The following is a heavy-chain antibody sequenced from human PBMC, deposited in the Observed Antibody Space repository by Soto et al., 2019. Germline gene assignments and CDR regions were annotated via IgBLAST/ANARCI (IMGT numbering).Heavy chain of an antibody. CDR2: IYYSGST. D-gene: IGHD3-16*01. Sequence: TLSLTCTVSGDSISSGGYYWSWIRQHPGKGLEWIGYIYYSGSTYYNPSLKSRVTISVDTSKNQFSLKLSSVTAADTAVYYCARDRGGGAYAFDIWGQGTMVTVSS. J-gene: IGHJ3*02. CDR3: ARDRGGGAYAFDI. V-gene: IGHV4-31*03. CDR1: GDSISSGGYY.